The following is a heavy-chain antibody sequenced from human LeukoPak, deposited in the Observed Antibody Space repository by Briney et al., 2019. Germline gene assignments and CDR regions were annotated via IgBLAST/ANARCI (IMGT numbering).Heavy chain of an antibody. V-gene: IGHV5-51*01. CDR2: IYPGDSDT. J-gene: IGHJ6*02. Sequence: GESLKISCKGSGDSFTSYWIGWVRQMPGKGLEWMGIIYPGDSDTRYSPSFQGQVTISADKSISTAYLQWSSLKASDTAMYYCARSENYYYYGMDVWGQGTTATVSS. CDR1: GDSFTSYW. CDR3: ARSENYYYYGMDV.